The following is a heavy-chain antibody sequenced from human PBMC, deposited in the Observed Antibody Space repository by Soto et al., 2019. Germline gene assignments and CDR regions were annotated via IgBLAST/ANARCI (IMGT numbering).Heavy chain of an antibody. D-gene: IGHD3-10*01. CDR1: GFTFSSYD. CDR3: ARAFITGVLDY. Sequence: GGSLRLSCAASGFTFSSYDMHWVRQVTGKGLEWVSAIGTAGDAYYPNSVKVRFTISRENAKNSLYLQMNSLRAGDTAVYYCARAFITGVLDYWGPGTLVTVSS. V-gene: IGHV3-13*04. CDR2: IGTAGDA. J-gene: IGHJ4*02.